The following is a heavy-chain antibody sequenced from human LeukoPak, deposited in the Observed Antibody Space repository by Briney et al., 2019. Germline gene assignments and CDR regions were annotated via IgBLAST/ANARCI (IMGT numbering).Heavy chain of an antibody. Sequence: GASVKVSCKASGYTFTSYGISWVRQAPGQGLEWMGGIIPIFGTANYAQKFQGRVTITADESTSTAYMELSSLRSEDTAVYYCARGDYDILTGLPIHFDYWGQGTLVTVSS. CDR2: IIPIFGTA. J-gene: IGHJ4*02. CDR3: ARGDYDILTGLPIHFDY. V-gene: IGHV1-69*13. D-gene: IGHD3-9*01. CDR1: GYTFTSYG.